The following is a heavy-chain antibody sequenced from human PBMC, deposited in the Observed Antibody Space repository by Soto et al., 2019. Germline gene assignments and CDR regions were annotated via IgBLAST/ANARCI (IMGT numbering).Heavy chain of an antibody. D-gene: IGHD6-13*01. CDR2: IIPMFGIP. CDR1: GGTLTTHA. V-gene: IGHV1-69*01. CDR3: ARGGTSGWLKGAYDV. J-gene: IGHJ3*01. Sequence: QVQLVQSGAEVTKPGSSVKVSCKASGGTLTTHAITWVRRAPGHGLEWLVGIIPMFGIPHYPQKFQGSVTITADDSTNTSHMELHSLTSDDTTVYDCARGGTSGWLKGAYDVWGQETMVTVPS.